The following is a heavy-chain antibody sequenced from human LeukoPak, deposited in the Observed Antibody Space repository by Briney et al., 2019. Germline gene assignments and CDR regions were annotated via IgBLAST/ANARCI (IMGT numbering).Heavy chain of an antibody. CDR2: IYYSGST. D-gene: IGHD3-10*01. CDR3: ARGRVGYYYGSGSYYGVSSPFDY. Sequence: PSETLSLACTVSGGSISSSSYYWGWIRQPRGKGLEWIGSIYYSGSTYYNPSLKSRVTISVDTSKNQFSLKLSSVTAADTAVYYCARGRVGYYYGSGSYYGVSSPFDYWGQGTLVTVSS. V-gene: IGHV4-39*01. J-gene: IGHJ4*02. CDR1: GGSISSSSYY.